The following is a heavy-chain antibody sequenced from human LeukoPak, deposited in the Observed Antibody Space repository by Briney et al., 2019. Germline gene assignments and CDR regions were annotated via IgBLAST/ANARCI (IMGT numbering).Heavy chain of an antibody. J-gene: IGHJ6*03. Sequence: GGSLRLSCAASGFTFSSYAMSWVRQAPGEGLEWVSAISGSGGSTYYADSVKGRFTIFGDNSKNTLYLQMNSLRAEDTAVYYCAKDDASIAAAGTSYYYYMDVWGKGTTVTVSS. CDR3: AKDDASIAAAGTSYYYYMDV. D-gene: IGHD6-13*01. V-gene: IGHV3-23*01. CDR2: ISGSGGST. CDR1: GFTFSSYA.